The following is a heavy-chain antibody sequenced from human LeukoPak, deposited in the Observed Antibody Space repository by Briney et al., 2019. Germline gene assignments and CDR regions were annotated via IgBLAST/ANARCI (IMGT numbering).Heavy chain of an antibody. D-gene: IGHD6-19*01. Sequence: GGSLRLSCAASGFTFSSYGMSWVRQAPGKGLEWVSAISGSGGSTYYADSVKGRFTISRDNSKNTLYLQMNSLKTEDTAVYYCTRASGYSSGWTFYYYYYMDVWGKGTTVTISS. J-gene: IGHJ6*03. CDR1: GFTFSSYG. CDR3: TRASGYSSGWTFYYYYYMDV. V-gene: IGHV3-23*01. CDR2: ISGSGGST.